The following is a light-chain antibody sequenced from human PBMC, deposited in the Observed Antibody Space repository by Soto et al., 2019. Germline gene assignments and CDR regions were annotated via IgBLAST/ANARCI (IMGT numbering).Light chain of an antibody. CDR2: TNN. J-gene: IGLJ2*01. V-gene: IGLV1-44*01. Sequence: QSVLTQPPSVSGTPGHKVSISCSGSTSNLGGNTVNWYQQLPGTAPKLLIYTNNQRPSGVPDRFSGSKSGTSASLAISGLRFEDEADFYCAAWDDSLNAVVFGGGTKVTVL. CDR1: TSNLGGNT. CDR3: AAWDDSLNAVV.